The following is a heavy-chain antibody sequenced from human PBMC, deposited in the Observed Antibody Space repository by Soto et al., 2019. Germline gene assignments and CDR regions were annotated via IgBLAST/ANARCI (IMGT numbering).Heavy chain of an antibody. CDR1: GGSISSYY. Sequence: SETLSLTCTVSGGSISSYYWSWIRQPPGKGLEWIGYIYYSGSTNYNPSLKSRVTISVDTSKNQFSLKLSSVTAADTAVYYCASLYGYFQHWGQGTLVTVSS. CDR2: IYYSGST. D-gene: IGHD2-8*01. V-gene: IGHV4-59*08. J-gene: IGHJ1*01. CDR3: ASLYGYFQH.